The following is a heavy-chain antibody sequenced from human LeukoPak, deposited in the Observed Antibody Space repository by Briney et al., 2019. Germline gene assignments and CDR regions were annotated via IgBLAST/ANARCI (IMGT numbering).Heavy chain of an antibody. CDR2: IKHDGTQK. V-gene: IGHV3-7*05. Sequence: GGSLRLSCAASGFTLSTYWMNWVRQAPGKGLEWVANIKHDGTQKYYVDSVKGRFTISRDNGKNSLYLQMNSLRADDTAVYYCARGIVESPNWFDPWGQGTLLTVSS. D-gene: IGHD1-26*01. CDR3: ARGIVESPNWFDP. CDR1: GFTLSTYW. J-gene: IGHJ5*02.